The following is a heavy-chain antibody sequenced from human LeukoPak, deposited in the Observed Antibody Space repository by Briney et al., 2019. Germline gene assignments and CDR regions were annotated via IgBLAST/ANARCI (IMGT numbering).Heavy chain of an antibody. CDR3: AKVAGFGELLGRHFDY. J-gene: IGHJ4*02. CDR2: ISGDGGST. Sequence: PGGSLRLSCAASGFTFDDYAMNWVRQAPGKGLEWVSLISGDGGSTYNADSVKGRFTISRDNSKNSLYLQMNSLRTEDTALYYCAKVAGFGELLGRHFDYWGQGTLVTVSS. CDR1: GFTFDDYA. D-gene: IGHD3-10*01. V-gene: IGHV3-43*02.